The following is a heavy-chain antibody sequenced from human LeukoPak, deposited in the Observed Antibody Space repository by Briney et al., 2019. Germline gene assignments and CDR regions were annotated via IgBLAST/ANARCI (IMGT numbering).Heavy chain of an antibody. D-gene: IGHD6-13*01. CDR3: ATETIAAAGIYYFDY. V-gene: IGHV1-24*01. J-gene: IGHJ4*02. Sequence: ASVKVSRKVSGYTLTELSMHWVRQAPGKGLEWMGGFDPEDGETIYAQKFQGRVTMTVDTSTDTAYMELSSLRSEDTAVYYCATETIAAAGIYYFDYWGQGTLVTVSS. CDR2: FDPEDGET. CDR1: GYTLTELS.